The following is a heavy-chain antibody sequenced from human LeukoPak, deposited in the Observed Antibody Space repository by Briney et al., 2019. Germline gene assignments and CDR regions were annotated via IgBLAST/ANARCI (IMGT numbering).Heavy chain of an antibody. CDR1: GFTFSSYW. CDR3: ARGPPCREYCSLEFYFDY. V-gene: IGHV3-7*05. D-gene: IGHD2/OR15-2a*01. J-gene: IGHJ4*02. CDR2: IKQDGSEK. Sequence: GGSLRLSCAASGFTFSSYWMSWVRQAPGKGLEWVANIKQDGSEKYYVDSVKGGFTLSRDNAQNSLSLQMNSLRAEDTAVYYCARGPPCREYCSLEFYFDYWGQGTLVTVSS.